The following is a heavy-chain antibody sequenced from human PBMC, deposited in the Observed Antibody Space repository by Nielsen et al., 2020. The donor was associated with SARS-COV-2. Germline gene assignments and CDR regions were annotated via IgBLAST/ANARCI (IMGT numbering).Heavy chain of an antibody. CDR3: ARGGRITFGGADDAFDI. J-gene: IGHJ3*02. V-gene: IGHV4-30-2*01. CDR2: IYHSGRT. D-gene: IGHD3-16*01. Sequence: SETLSLTCAVSGGSTSSVGYSWSWIRQPPGKGLEWIGYIYHSGRTYYNPSPKSRVTISVDRSKNQFSLKLSSVTAADTAVYYCARGGRITFGGADDAFDIWGQGTMVTVSS. CDR1: GGSTSSVGYS.